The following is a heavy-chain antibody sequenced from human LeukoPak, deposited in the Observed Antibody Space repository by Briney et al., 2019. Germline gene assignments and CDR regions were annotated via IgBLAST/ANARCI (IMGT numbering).Heavy chain of an antibody. Sequence: ASVKVSCKASGYTFTSYAMNWVRQAPGQGLEWMGWINTNTGNPTYAQGFTGRFVFSLDTSVSTAYLQISSLKAEDTAVYYCARDLQVAGYYYEDNWFDPWGQGTLVTVSS. CDR1: GYTFTSYA. CDR3: ARDLQVAGYYYEDNWFDP. V-gene: IGHV7-4-1*02. D-gene: IGHD3-22*01. CDR2: INTNTGNP. J-gene: IGHJ5*02.